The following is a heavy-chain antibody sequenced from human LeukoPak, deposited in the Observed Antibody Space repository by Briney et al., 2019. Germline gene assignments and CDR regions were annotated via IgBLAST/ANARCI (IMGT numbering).Heavy chain of an antibody. J-gene: IGHJ4*02. D-gene: IGHD7-27*01. V-gene: IGHV3-30-3*01. CDR3: ASDWGSVL. CDR1: GFTFSSYA. Sequence: GRSLRLSCAASGFTFSSYAMHWVRQAPGKGLEWVAVISYDGSNKYYADSVKGRFTISRDNSKNTLYLQMNSLRAEDTAVYYCASDWGSVLWGQGTLVTVSS. CDR2: ISYDGSNK.